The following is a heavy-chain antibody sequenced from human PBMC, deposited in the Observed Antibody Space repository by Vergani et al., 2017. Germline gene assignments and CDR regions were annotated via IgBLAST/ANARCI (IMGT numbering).Heavy chain of an antibody. CDR2: IIPIIRLA. J-gene: IGHJ4*02. Sequence: QVHLEQSGTEVKKPGSSVKVSCKVSGDIFNNYTVTWVRQAPGQGLEWMGRIIPIIRLATSAQKFQDRVKITGDTSTNSVYMEMNNLRSEDTAVYYCARVSSVDKSGWEPFDYWGQGTLVTVSS. V-gene: IGHV1-69*02. D-gene: IGHD5-12*01. CDR1: GDIFNNYT. CDR3: ARVSSVDKSGWEPFDY.